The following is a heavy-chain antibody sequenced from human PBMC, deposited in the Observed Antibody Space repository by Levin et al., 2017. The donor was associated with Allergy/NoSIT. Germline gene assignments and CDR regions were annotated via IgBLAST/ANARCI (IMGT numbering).Heavy chain of an antibody. V-gene: IGHV4-59*01. Sequence: SQTLSLTCTVSGGSISSYYWSWIRQPPGKGLEWIGYIYYSGSTNYNPSLKSRVTISVDTSKNQFSLKLSSVTAADTAVYYCARDFAEDIVVVGPPDYWGQGTLVTVSS. J-gene: IGHJ4*02. D-gene: IGHD2-2*01. CDR3: ARDFAEDIVVVGPPDY. CDR1: GGSISSYY. CDR2: IYYSGST.